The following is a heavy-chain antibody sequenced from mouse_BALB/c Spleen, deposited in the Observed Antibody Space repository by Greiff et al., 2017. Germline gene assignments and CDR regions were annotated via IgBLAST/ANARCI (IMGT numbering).Heavy chain of an antibody. CDR3: ARHYDSTDWYFDV. D-gene: IGHD1-1*01. CDR2: INPSNGRT. V-gene: IGHV1S81*02. Sequence: QVQLQQPGAELVKPGASVKLSCKASGYTFTSYWMHWVKQRPGQGLEWIGEINPSNGRTNYNEKFKSKATLTVDKSSSTAYMQLSSLTSEDSAVYYCARHYDSTDWYFDVWGAGTTVTVSS. J-gene: IGHJ1*01. CDR1: GYTFTSYW.